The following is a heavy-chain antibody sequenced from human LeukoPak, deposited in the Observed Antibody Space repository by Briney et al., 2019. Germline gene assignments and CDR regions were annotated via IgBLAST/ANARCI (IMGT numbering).Heavy chain of an antibody. Sequence: GGSLRLSCAASGFTFSSYAMSWVRQAPGKGLEWVANIKEDGSEKYFVDSVRGRFIISRDNAENSLYLQMNSLRAEDTAIYYCVRDGRPLDYWGQGTLVTVSS. V-gene: IGHV3-7*01. D-gene: IGHD1-1*01. CDR2: IKEDGSEK. J-gene: IGHJ4*02. CDR1: GFTFSSYA. CDR3: VRDGRPLDY.